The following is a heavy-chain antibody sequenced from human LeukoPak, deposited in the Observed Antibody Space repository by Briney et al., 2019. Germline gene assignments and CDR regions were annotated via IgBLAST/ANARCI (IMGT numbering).Heavy chain of an antibody. V-gene: IGHV1-2*02. CDR1: GYTFTGYY. CDR3: ARTSNLEWLQNYYYYYMDV. J-gene: IGHJ6*03. CDR2: INPNSGGT. D-gene: IGHD3-3*01. Sequence: GASVKVSCKASGYTFTGYYMHWVRQAPGQGLEWMGWINPNSGGTNYAQKFQGRVTMTRDTSISTAYMELSRLRSDDTAVYYCARTSNLEWLQNYYYYYMDVWGKGTTVTVSS.